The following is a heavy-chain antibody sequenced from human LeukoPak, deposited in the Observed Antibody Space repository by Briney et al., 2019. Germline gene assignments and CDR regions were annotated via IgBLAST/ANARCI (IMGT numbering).Heavy chain of an antibody. CDR3: ARDKGSSWTFDY. CDR1: GDSFSSSSSA. J-gene: IGHJ4*02. V-gene: IGHV6-1*01. CDR2: TCYRSNWYN. D-gene: IGHD6-13*01. Sequence: SQTLSLTCAISGDSFSSSSSALNWIRQSPSRGLEWVGRTCYRSNWYNDYAVSVKSRITINPDTPKNQFSLQLNPVTREDTAVYYCARDKGSSWTFDYWGQGTLVTVSS.